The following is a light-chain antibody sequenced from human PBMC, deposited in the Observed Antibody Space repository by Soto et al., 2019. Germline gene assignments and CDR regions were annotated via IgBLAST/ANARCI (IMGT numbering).Light chain of an antibody. CDR3: QQYGSSPRT. Sequence: ELVLTQSPGTLSLSPGDRATLSCRASQRVSSSYLAWYQQKPGQAPRLLIYGASSRATGIPDRFSGSGSGTDFTLTISILEPEDFAVYYCQQYGSSPRTFGQGTTLEIK. CDR2: GAS. CDR1: QRVSSSY. J-gene: IGKJ2*01. V-gene: IGKV3-20*01.